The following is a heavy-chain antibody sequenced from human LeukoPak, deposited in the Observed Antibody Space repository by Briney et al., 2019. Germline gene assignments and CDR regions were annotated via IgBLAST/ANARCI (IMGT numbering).Heavy chain of an antibody. CDR3: TRGTVTINYFDY. J-gene: IGHJ4*02. D-gene: IGHD4-17*01. CDR1: GGSISSYY. V-gene: IGHV4-59*01. Sequence: SETLSLTCTVSGGSISSYYWSWIRQPPGKGLEWIGYIYYTGSTSYNPSLKSRVTISVDTSKNQFSLKLRSVTAADTAVYYCTRGTVTINYFDYWGQGTLVTVSS. CDR2: IYYTGST.